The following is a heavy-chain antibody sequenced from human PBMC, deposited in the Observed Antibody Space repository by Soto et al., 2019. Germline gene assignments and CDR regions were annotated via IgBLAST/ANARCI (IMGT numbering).Heavy chain of an antibody. CDR2: ITSGGYST. D-gene: IGHD2-2*01. Sequence: LRLSCTASGFTFSSYAMNWVRQAPGKGLEWVSAITSGGYSTYYADSVKGRFTTSRDDAKNTLYLQMNSLRAVDTAIYYCTKAGGHCSSTSCYPHWFDPWGRGAQVTVSS. CDR1: GFTFSSYA. CDR3: TKAGGHCSSTSCYPHWFDP. V-gene: IGHV3-23*01. J-gene: IGHJ5*02.